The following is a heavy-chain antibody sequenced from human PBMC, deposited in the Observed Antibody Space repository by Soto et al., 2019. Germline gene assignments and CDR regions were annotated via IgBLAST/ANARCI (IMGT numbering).Heavy chain of an antibody. CDR3: VKVRGWYPFFDS. V-gene: IGHV1-3*01. D-gene: IGHD6-19*01. Sequence: ASVKVSCKASGYTFTSYAMHWVRQAPGQRLEWMGWINAGNGNTKYSQKFQGRVTITRDTSASTAYMELNSVRAEDTAIYYCVKVRGWYPFFDSWGQGTLVTVSS. CDR2: INAGNGNT. CDR1: GYTFTSYA. J-gene: IGHJ4*02.